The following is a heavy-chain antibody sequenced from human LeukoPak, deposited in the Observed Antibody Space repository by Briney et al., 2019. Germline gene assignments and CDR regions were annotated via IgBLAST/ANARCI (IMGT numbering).Heavy chain of an antibody. D-gene: IGHD6-13*01. CDR1: GDSVSSTSTT. V-gene: IGHV6-1*01. J-gene: IGHJ5*02. CDR2: TYYRSKWYN. CDR3: ARALGGAAAGSWFDP. Sequence: SQTLSLTCAISGDSVSSTSTTWNWIRHSPSRGLEWLGRTYYRSKWYNDYAISVKSRITINPDTSKSQFSLQLNSVTPEDTAVYYCARALGGAAAGSWFDPWGQGTLVTVSS.